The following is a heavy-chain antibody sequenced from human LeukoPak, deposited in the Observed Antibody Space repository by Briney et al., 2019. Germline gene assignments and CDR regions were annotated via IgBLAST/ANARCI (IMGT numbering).Heavy chain of an antibody. CDR3: ARDRSIHYYYYMDV. V-gene: IGHV3-7*01. CDR1: GFTFSSYS. CDR2: IKQDGSEK. J-gene: IGHJ6*03. Sequence: GGSLRLSCAASGFTFSSYSMNWVRQAPGKGLEWVANIKQDGSEKYYVDSVKGRFTISRDNAKNSLYLQMNSLRAEDTAVYYCARDRSIHYYYYMDVWGKGTTVTISS. D-gene: IGHD6-6*01.